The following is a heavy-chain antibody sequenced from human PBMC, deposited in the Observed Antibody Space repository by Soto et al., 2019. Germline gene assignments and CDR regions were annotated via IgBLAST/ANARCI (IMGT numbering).Heavy chain of an antibody. CDR3: AHSKFGSSVGAFVI. CDR1: GFSLTTSGVA. D-gene: IGHD3-10*01. Sequence: QITLKESGPSLVKPTQTLTLTCTFSGFSLTTSGVAVGWIRQPPGKALEWLALIYGDDDKRYSTSLKTRLAISRGTSENQVVLTMTDMDPVDTATYYCAHSKFGSSVGAFVIWGQGTRVTVSS. V-gene: IGHV2-5*02. CDR2: IYGDDDK. J-gene: IGHJ3*02.